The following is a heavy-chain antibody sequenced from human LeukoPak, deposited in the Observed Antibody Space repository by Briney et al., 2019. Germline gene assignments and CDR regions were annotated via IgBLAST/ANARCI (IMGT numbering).Heavy chain of an antibody. Sequence: PGGSLRLSCAASGFTFSSYSMIWVRQAPGKGLEWVSSISSSSSYIYYADSVKGRFTISRDNAKNSLYLQMNSLRAEDTAVYYCASQDYYDSSGADYWGQGTLVTVSS. CDR1: GFTFSSYS. J-gene: IGHJ4*02. CDR3: ASQDYYDSSGADY. D-gene: IGHD3-22*01. V-gene: IGHV3-21*01. CDR2: ISSSSSYI.